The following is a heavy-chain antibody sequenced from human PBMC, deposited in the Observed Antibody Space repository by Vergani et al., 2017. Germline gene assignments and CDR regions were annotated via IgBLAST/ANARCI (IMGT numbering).Heavy chain of an antibody. D-gene: IGHD2-2*01. CDR2: FSYDGSNK. CDR1: GVTFSSYG. V-gene: IGHV3-30*18. J-gene: IGHJ4*02. Sequence: QVQLVESGGGVVQPGRSLRLSCAASGVTFSSYGMHWVRQAPGKGLEWVAVFSYDGSNKYYPDSVKGRFTISRDNSKNTLYLQMNSLRAEDTAVYYCAKDLGSSTSSTFDYWGQGTLVTVSS. CDR3: AKDLGSSTSSTFDY.